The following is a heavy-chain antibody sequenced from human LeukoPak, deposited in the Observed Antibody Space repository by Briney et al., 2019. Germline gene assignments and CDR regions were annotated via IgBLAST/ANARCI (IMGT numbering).Heavy chain of an antibody. CDR3: ASTHYYDTTPTDY. CDR2: ISYDGSNK. V-gene: IGHV3-30-3*01. CDR1: GFTFSSYA. Sequence: GGSLRLSCAASGFTFSSYAMHWVRQAPGKGLEWVAFISYDGSNKYYADSVKGRFTISRDNSKNTLYLQMNSLRAEDTAVYYCASTHYYDTTPTDYWGQGTLVTVSS. D-gene: IGHD3-22*01. J-gene: IGHJ4*02.